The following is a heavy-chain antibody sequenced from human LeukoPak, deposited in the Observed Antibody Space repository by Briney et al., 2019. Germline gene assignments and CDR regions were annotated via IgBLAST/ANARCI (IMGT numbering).Heavy chain of an antibody. J-gene: IGHJ6*02. Sequence: PSETLSLTCAVYGGSFSGYYWSWIRQPPGKGLEWIGEINHSGSTNYNPSLKSRVTISVDTSKNQFSLKLSSVTAADTAVYYCARDLVAARPPFYYYYGMDVWGQGTTVTVSS. V-gene: IGHV4-34*01. D-gene: IGHD6-6*01. CDR2: INHSGST. CDR1: GGSFSGYY. CDR3: ARDLVAARPPFYYYYGMDV.